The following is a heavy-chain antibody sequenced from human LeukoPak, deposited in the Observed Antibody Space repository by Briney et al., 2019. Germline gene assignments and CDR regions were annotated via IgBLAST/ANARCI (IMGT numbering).Heavy chain of an antibody. D-gene: IGHD3-22*01. CDR2: IRYDGSNK. J-gene: IGHJ4*02. V-gene: IGHV3-30*02. Sequence: PGGSLRLSCAASGFTFSSYGMHWVRQAPGKGLEWVAFIRYDGSNKYYADSVKGRFTISRDNSKNTLCLQMNSLRAEDTAVYYCAKDGITMIVVVIPFDYWGQGTLVTVSS. CDR1: GFTFSSYG. CDR3: AKDGITMIVVVIPFDY.